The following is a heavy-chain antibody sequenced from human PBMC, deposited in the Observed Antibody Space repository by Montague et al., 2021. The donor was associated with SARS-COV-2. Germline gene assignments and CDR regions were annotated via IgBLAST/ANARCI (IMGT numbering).Heavy chain of an antibody. D-gene: IGHD5-24*01. CDR3: ARGGGGRDGYNP. V-gene: IGHV4-59*01. CDR1: GGSISSYY. CDR2: IYYSGST. J-gene: IGHJ5*02. Sequence: SETLSLTCTVSGGSISSYYWSWIRQPPGKGLEWIGYIYYSGSTNYNPSQTSRVTISVDTSKNQFSLKLSSVTAADTAVYYCARGGGGRDGYNPWGQGTLVTVSS.